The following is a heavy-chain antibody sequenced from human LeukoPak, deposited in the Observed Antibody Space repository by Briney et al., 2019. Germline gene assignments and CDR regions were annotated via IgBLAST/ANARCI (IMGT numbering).Heavy chain of an antibody. V-gene: IGHV4-59*01. CDR3: ARVVEAYYDFWSGWYFDL. CDR2: IYYSGST. Sequence: TETLSLTCTVSGGSISSYYWSWIRQPPGKGLEWIGYIYYSGSTNYNPSLKSRVTISVDTSKNQFSLKLSSVTAADTAVYYCARVVEAYYDFWSGWYFDLWGRGTLVTVSS. D-gene: IGHD3-3*01. J-gene: IGHJ2*01. CDR1: GGSISSYY.